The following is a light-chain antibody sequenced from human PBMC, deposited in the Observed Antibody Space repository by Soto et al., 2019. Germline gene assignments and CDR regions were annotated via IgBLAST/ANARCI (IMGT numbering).Light chain of an antibody. CDR1: QSVTSSY. CDR3: QQYGSSPRT. V-gene: IGKV3-20*01. CDR2: GAS. Sequence: EIVLTQSPATLSLYPGERATLSCRASQSVTSSYLAWYQQKPGQAPRLLISGASSRATGIPDRFSGSGSGTDFTLTISRLEPEDFAVYYCQQYGSSPRTFGQGTKVDIK. J-gene: IGKJ1*01.